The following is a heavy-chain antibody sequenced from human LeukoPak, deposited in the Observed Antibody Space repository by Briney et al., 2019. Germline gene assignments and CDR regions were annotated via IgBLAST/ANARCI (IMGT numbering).Heavy chain of an antibody. Sequence: PSETLSLTCAVYGGSFSGYYWSWIRQPPGKGLEWIGEINHSGSTNYNPSLKSRVTISVDTSKNQFSLKLSSVTAADTAVYYCAKGGKYGGYEAHTYAEYFQHWGQGTLVTVSS. CDR1: GGSFSGYY. J-gene: IGHJ1*01. CDR3: AKGGKYGGYEAHTYAEYFQH. CDR2: INHSGST. V-gene: IGHV4-34*01. D-gene: IGHD5-12*01.